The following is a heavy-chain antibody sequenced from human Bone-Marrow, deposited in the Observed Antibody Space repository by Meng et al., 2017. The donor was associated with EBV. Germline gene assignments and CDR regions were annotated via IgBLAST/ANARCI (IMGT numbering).Heavy chain of an antibody. Sequence: EVQLVESGGAFVPPGGSLGLSCAASGFTFSTYWMHWVRQAPGKGLVWISRINEDGRNTTYADSVKGRFTISRDNTKNTLYLQMNSLRVEDTALYFCSRDLAGPYDDWGQGTLVTVSS. CDR1: GFTFSTYW. D-gene: IGHD3-3*02. CDR3: SRDLAGPYDD. J-gene: IGHJ4*02. CDR2: INEDGRNT. V-gene: IGHV3-74*01.